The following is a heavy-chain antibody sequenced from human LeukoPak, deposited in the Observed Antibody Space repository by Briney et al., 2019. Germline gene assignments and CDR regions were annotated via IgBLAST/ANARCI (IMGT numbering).Heavy chain of an antibody. CDR1: GYSFTSYW. D-gene: IGHD2-2*01. V-gene: IGHV5-51*01. CDR2: IYPGDSDT. J-gene: IGHJ5*02. Sequence: THGASLKISCKGSGYSFTSYWIGWVRQMPGKGLEWMGIIYPGDSDTRYSPSFQGQVTISADKSISPAYLQWSSLKASDTAMYYCARLNVVVPAASWFDPWGQGTLVTVSS. CDR3: ARLNVVVPAASWFDP.